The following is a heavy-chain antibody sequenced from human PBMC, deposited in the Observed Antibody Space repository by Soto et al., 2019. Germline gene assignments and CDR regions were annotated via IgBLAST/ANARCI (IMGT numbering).Heavy chain of an antibody. CDR3: ARVALPFGELLYGWFDP. V-gene: IGHV1-18*01. Sequence: GASVKVSCKASGYTLTNYGVSWVRQAPGQGLEWMGWIGGYKGNTNYAQKLQGRVTLTTDTSTSTAYMELRSLRSDDTAVYYCARVALPFGELLYGWFDPWGQGTLVTVSS. J-gene: IGHJ5*02. D-gene: IGHD3-10*01. CDR1: GYTLTNYG. CDR2: IGGYKGNT.